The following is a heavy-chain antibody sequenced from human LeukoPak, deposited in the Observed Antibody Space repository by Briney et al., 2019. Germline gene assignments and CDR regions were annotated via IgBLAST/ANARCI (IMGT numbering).Heavy chain of an antibody. J-gene: IGHJ4*02. CDR1: GFTFSSYW. Sequence: GGSLRLSCAASGFTFSSYWMSWVRQAPGKGLEWVANIKQDGSEKYYVDSVKGRFTISRDNAKNSLYLQMNSLRAEDTAVYYCARVSPYNSSLRYYDYWGQGTLVTVSS. CDR3: ARVSPYNSSLRYYDY. V-gene: IGHV3-7*01. D-gene: IGHD6-6*01. CDR2: IKQDGSEK.